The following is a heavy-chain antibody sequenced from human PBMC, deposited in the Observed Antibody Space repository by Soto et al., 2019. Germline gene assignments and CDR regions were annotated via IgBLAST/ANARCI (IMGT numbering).Heavy chain of an antibody. CDR3: ARRDVGETYPNGFDP. Sequence: QVQLQESGPGLVKPSQTLSLTCSVSGGSITSGKYYWSWLRQAPGKGLEWIGYIYFTGETYYNPSLKSRLMISRDTSKNQFFLSLRSVTVADTAVYYCARRDVGETYPNGFDPWGQGALVTVSA. V-gene: IGHV4-30-4*01. J-gene: IGHJ5*02. CDR2: IYFTGET. D-gene: IGHD1-26*01. CDR1: GGSITSGKYY.